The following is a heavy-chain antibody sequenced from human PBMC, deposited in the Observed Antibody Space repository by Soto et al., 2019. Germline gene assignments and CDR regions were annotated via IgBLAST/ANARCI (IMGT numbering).Heavy chain of an antibody. Sequence: PGGSLRLSCAASGFTFSSYGMHWVHQAPGKGLEWVAVIWYDGSNKYYADSVKGRFTISRDNSRNTLYLQMNNLRAEDTPVYYFASAAPRRSSREDNSYYCGMGVCGQGTTVTVSS. CDR1: GFTFSSYG. CDR2: IWYDGSNK. V-gene: IGHV3-33*01. D-gene: IGHD6-13*01. J-gene: IGHJ6*02. CDR3: ASAAPRRSSREDNSYYCGMGV.